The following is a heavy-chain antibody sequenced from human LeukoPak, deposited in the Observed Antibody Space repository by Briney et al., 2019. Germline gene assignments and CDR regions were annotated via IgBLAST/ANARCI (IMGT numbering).Heavy chain of an antibody. CDR1: GGTFSSYA. CDR3: ARYEHYGDLGGYGMDV. J-gene: IGHJ6*02. CDR2: IIPILGIA. Sequence: SVEVTCKASGGTFSSYAISWVRQAPGQGLEWMGRIIPILGIANYAQKFQGRVTITADKSTSTAYMELSSLRSEDTAVYYCARYEHYGDLGGYGMDVWGQGTTVTVSS. D-gene: IGHD4-17*01. V-gene: IGHV1-69*04.